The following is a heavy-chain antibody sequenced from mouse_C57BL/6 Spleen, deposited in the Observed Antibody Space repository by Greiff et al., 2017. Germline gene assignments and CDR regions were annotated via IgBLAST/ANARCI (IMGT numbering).Heavy chain of an antibody. CDR1: GYTFTSYW. CDR3: ARDPYYSNSEGYFDV. V-gene: IGHV1-64*01. Sequence: QVQLMQPGAELVKPGASVKLSCKASGYTFTSYWMHWVKQRPGQGLEWIGMLHPNSGSTNYNEKFKSKATLTVDKSSSTAYMHLSSLTSEDSSVYCCARDPYYSNSEGYFDVWGTGTTVTVSS. CDR2: LHPNSGST. J-gene: IGHJ1*03. D-gene: IGHD2-5*01.